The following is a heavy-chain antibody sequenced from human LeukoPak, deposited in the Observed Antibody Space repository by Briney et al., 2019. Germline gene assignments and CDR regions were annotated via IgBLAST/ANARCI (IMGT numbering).Heavy chain of an antibody. V-gene: IGHV4-31*03. D-gene: IGHD6-13*01. CDR1: GGSISSGGYY. J-gene: IGHJ5*02. Sequence: SQTLSLTCTVSGGSISSGGYYWSWIRQHPGKGLEWIGYIYYSGSTYYNPSLKSRVTISVDTSKSQFSLKLSSVTAADTAVYYCARGRQLVPPHFDPWGQGTLVTVSS. CDR2: IYYSGST. CDR3: ARGRQLVPPHFDP.